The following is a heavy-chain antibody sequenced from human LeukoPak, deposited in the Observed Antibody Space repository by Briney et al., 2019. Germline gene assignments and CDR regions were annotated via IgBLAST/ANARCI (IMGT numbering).Heavy chain of an antibody. J-gene: IGHJ4*02. CDR3: AIMHPYYDGSGYWVQ. Sequence: GESLRLPCAASGFTFSSYAMSWVRQAPGKGLEWVSGISTSGGSSSYADSVKGRFTISRDNPRNTLYMQMNSLRAEDTALYYCAIMHPYYDGSGYWVQWGQGTLVTVSS. CDR2: ISTSGGSS. D-gene: IGHD3-22*01. V-gene: IGHV3-23*01. CDR1: GFTFSSYA.